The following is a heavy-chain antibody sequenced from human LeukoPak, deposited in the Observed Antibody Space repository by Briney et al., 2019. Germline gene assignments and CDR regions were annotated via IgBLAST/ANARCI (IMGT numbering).Heavy chain of an antibody. Sequence: SETLSLTCAVYGGSFSGYYWSWIRQPPGKGLEWIGEINHSGSTNYNPSLKSRVTISVDTSKNQFSLKLSSVTAADTAVYYCARVGPYYDFWSGYYTRQIFDYWGQGPLVTVSS. CDR3: ARVGPYYDFWSGYYTRQIFDY. V-gene: IGHV4-34*01. CDR2: INHSGST. D-gene: IGHD3-3*01. J-gene: IGHJ4*02. CDR1: GGSFSGYY.